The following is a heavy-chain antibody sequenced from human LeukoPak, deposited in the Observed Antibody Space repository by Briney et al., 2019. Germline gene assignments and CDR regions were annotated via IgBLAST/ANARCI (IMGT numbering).Heavy chain of an antibody. CDR3: AKDPRLKDCDSSGSTPDY. CDR2: ISGSGGST. CDR1: GFTFSSYA. J-gene: IGHJ4*02. D-gene: IGHD3-22*01. Sequence: GGSLRLSCAASGFTFSSYAMSWVRQAPGKGLEWVSAISGSGGSTYYADSVKGRFTISRDNSKNTLYLQMNSLRAEDTAVYYCAKDPRLKDCDSSGSTPDYWGQGTLVTVSS. V-gene: IGHV3-23*01.